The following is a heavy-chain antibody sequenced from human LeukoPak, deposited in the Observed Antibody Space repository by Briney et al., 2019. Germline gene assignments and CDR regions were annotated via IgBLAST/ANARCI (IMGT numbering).Heavy chain of an antibody. CDR1: GYTVSDYF. D-gene: IGHD7-27*01. J-gene: IGHJ4*02. Sequence: ASVKVACKASGYTVSDYFIHWVRQAPAQGLEWMGRINPNSGVTEYAHNFQGRVTMTRDTSISVSYMELNRLTSYDTAVYYCARDLSSTSNWELDYWGQGTLVTVSS. CDR2: INPNSGVT. V-gene: IGHV1-2*06. CDR3: ARDLSSTSNWELDY.